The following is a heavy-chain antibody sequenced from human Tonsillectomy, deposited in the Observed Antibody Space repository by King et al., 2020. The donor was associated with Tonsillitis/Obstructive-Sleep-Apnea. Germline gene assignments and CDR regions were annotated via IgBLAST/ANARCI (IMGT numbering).Heavy chain of an antibody. CDR3: ARLTGSGGAAPYYFDY. CDR1: GFTFSSYP. J-gene: IGHJ4*02. V-gene: IGHV3-30*04. D-gene: IGHD1-26*01. Sequence: VQLVESGGGVVQPGRSLRLSCAASGFTFSSYPMHWVRQAPGKGLEWVAVTSYDGSKKYYADSVKGRFTISRDNSENTLYLHMNSLGAEDAAVYYCARLTGSGGAAPYYFDYWGQGTLVTVSS. CDR2: TSYDGSKK.